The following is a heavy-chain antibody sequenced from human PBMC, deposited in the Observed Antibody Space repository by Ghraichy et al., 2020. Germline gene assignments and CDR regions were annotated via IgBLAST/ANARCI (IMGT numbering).Heavy chain of an antibody. Sequence: GGSLRLSCAASGFTFSSYSMNWVRQAPGKGLEWVSSISSSSSYIYYADSVKGRFTISRDNAKNSLYLQMNSLRAEDTAVYYCARAYSSLYYYYGMDVWGQGTTVTVSS. D-gene: IGHD6-19*01. CDR3: ARAYSSLYYYYGMDV. CDR2: ISSSSSYI. J-gene: IGHJ6*02. CDR1: GFTFSSYS. V-gene: IGHV3-21*01.